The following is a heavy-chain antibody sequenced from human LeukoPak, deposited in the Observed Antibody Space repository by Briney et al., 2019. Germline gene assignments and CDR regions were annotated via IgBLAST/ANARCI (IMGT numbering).Heavy chain of an antibody. D-gene: IGHD3-3*01. CDR2: ISSSGTTI. CDR1: GFTFSSYS. V-gene: IGHV3-48*01. CDR3: VRDGWSRTTYDC. Sequence: GGSLRLSCAASGFTFSSYSVNWVRQAPGKGLEWVSYISSSGTTIYYADSVKGRFTISRDNAKNSLYLQMNRLRAEDTAVYYCVRDGWSRTTYDCWGQGTLVTVSS. J-gene: IGHJ4*02.